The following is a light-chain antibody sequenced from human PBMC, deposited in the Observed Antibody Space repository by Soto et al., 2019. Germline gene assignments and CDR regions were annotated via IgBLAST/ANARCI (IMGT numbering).Light chain of an antibody. CDR1: ENVSNNY. Sequence: EVVLTQSPGTLSLSPGERATLSCRASENVSNNYLAWYQQKPGQAPRLLIFGFSDRAAGIPDRFSGSGSGTDFTLTISRLEPEDFAVYYCQQYGSSPPYTFGQGTKLEI. CDR3: QQYGSSPPYT. V-gene: IGKV3-20*01. J-gene: IGKJ2*01. CDR2: GFS.